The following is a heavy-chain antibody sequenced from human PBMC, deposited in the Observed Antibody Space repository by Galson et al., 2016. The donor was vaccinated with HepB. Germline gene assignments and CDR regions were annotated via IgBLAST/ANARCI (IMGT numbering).Heavy chain of an antibody. Sequence: PALVKPTQTLTLTCTFSGFSLSSTGMGVAWIRQPPGKALEWLTLIFWDDDKRYSPSLETRLTISKDTSKNQVVLTMTNIDPVDTGTYYCVHTGRHCTGNTCASPVDYWGQGTQVTVSS. D-gene: IGHD2-8*02. J-gene: IGHJ4*02. CDR2: IFWDDDK. V-gene: IGHV2-5*02. CDR3: VHTGRHCTGNTCASPVDY. CDR1: GFSLSSTGMG.